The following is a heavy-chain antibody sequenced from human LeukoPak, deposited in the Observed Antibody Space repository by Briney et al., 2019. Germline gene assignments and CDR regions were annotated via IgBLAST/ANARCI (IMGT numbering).Heavy chain of an antibody. CDR3: ARDRGYYDFWSGYVASDAFDI. Sequence: ASVKVSCKASGYTFTGYYMHWVRQAPGQRLEWMGWINAGNGNTKYSQEFQGRVTITRDTSASTAYMELSSLRSEDMAVYYCARDRGYYDFWSGYVASDAFDIWGQGTMVTVSS. J-gene: IGHJ3*02. V-gene: IGHV1-3*03. CDR1: GYTFTGYY. CDR2: INAGNGNT. D-gene: IGHD3-3*01.